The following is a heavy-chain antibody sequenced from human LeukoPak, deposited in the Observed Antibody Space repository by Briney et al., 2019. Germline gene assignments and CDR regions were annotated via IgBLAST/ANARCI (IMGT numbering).Heavy chain of an antibody. Sequence: VGALQISWQCSGYLFTSYWIGLVRQMPGKGLEWMGIIYPGDSDTRYSPSFQRQVTISADKSISTAYLQWSSLKASDTAMYYCARWEATEPGMDVWGKGTTVTVSS. CDR1: GYLFTSYW. J-gene: IGHJ6*04. D-gene: IGHD1-26*01. V-gene: IGHV5-51*01. CDR2: IYPGDSDT. CDR3: ARWEATEPGMDV.